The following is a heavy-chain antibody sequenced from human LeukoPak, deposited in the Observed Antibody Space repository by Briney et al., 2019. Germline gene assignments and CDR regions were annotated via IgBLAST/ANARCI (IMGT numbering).Heavy chain of an antibody. CDR3: ARPGGWYLDY. V-gene: IGHV3-30-3*01. J-gene: IGHJ4*02. D-gene: IGHD6-19*01. CDR1: GFTFSSYA. Sequence: GRSLRLSCAASGFTFSSYAMHWVRQAPGKGLEWVAVISYDGSNKYYADSVKGRFTISRDNSKNTLYLQMNSLRAEDTAVYYCARPGGWYLDYWGQGTLVTVSS. CDR2: ISYDGSNK.